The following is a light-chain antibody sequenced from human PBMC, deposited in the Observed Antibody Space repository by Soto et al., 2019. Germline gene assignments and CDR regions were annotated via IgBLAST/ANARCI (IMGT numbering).Light chain of an antibody. CDR1: QTFTNNF. CDR3: QQYGSSPYT. CDR2: GAS. Sequence: EIVLTQSPGTLSLSPGERAILSCRASQTFTNNFLAWYQQKPGQAPMLLIYGASSRATGIPDRFSGSGSGTDFTLIISRLEPEDFAVYYCQQYGSSPYTLGQGTNLEIK. V-gene: IGKV3-20*01. J-gene: IGKJ2*01.